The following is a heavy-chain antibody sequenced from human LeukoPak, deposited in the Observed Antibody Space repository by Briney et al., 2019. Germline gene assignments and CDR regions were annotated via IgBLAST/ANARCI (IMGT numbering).Heavy chain of an antibody. CDR2: ISAYNGNT. Sequence: EASVKVSSTASGYTFTSYGISWVRQAPGQGLEWMGWISAYNGNTNYAQKLQGRVTMTTDTSTNTAYMELRSLRSDDTAVYYCARAREVLMVYASAAPDAFDIWGQGTMVTVSS. V-gene: IGHV1-18*01. CDR3: ARAREVLMVYASAAPDAFDI. J-gene: IGHJ3*02. D-gene: IGHD2-8*01. CDR1: GYTFTSYG.